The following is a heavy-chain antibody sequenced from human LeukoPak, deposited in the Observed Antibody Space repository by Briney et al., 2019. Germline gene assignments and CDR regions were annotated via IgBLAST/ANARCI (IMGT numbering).Heavy chain of an antibody. CDR2: INWNGGST. V-gene: IGHV3-20*04. J-gene: IGHJ4*02. Sequence: GGSLRLSCAASGFTFDDYGMSWVRQAPGKGLEWVSGINWNGGSTGYADSVKGRFTISRDNAKNSLYLQMNSLRAEDTALYYCARVGSYPLAGYFDYWGQGTLVTVSS. D-gene: IGHD1-26*01. CDR1: GFTFDDYG. CDR3: ARVGSYPLAGYFDY.